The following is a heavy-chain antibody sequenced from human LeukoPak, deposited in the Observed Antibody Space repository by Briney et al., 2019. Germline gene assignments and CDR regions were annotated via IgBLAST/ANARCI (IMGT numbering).Heavy chain of an antibody. CDR2: IYPGDSDT. V-gene: IGHV5-51*01. CDR3: AGSVRYALPLYSYDGMDV. CDR1: GSSFISYW. J-gene: IGHJ6*02. D-gene: IGHD2-2*01. Sequence: GEPLQISCKGSGSSFISYWIGWVGQMHGKGLEWMGIIYPGDSDTRYSPSFQGQVTISADKSISTAYLQWSSLKASDSAMYYCAGSVRYALPLYSYDGMDVWGQGTTVTVS.